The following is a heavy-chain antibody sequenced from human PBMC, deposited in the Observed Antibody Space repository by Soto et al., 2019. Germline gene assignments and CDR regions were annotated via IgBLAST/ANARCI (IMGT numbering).Heavy chain of an antibody. Sequence: PGGSLRLSCAASGFTFSSYSMNWVRQAPGKGLEWVSSISSSSSYIYYADSVKGRFTISRDNAKNSLYLQMNSLRAEDTAVYYCARDARGTAELDYWGQGTLVTVSS. CDR3: ARDARGTAELDY. V-gene: IGHV3-21*01. J-gene: IGHJ4*02. CDR1: GFTFSSYS. CDR2: ISSSSSYI. D-gene: IGHD2-2*01.